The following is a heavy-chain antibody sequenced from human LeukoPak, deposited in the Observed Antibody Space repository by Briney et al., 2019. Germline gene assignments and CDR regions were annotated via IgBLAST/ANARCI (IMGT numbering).Heavy chain of an antibody. V-gene: IGHV3-21*01. CDR1: GFTFRTYS. D-gene: IGHD4-17*01. CDR2: ISSSSKHM. CDR3: VRDMTTTTTCYLQH. J-gene: IGHJ1*01. Sequence: GGSLRLSCAASGFTFRTYSMNWVRQAPGKGLEWVSSISSSSKHMYYANSVKGRFSISRDDAKNSLFLQMNGLSAEDTAVHYCVRDMTTTTTCYLQHWGQGSLVTVSS.